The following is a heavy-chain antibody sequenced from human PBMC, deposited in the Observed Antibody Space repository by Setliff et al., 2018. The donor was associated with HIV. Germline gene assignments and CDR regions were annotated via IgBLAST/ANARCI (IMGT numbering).Heavy chain of an antibody. J-gene: IGHJ4*02. CDR2: INAGNGNT. CDR1: GYTFTNYA. V-gene: IGHV1-3*01. Sequence: ASVKVSCKASGYTFTNYAMHWVRQAPGQRLEWMGWINAGNGNTKYSQNFQGRVTITRDTSASTAYMELSSLRSQDTAVYYCARALLTAMVTFDYWGQGTLVTVSS. D-gene: IGHD5-18*01. CDR3: ARALLTAMVTFDY.